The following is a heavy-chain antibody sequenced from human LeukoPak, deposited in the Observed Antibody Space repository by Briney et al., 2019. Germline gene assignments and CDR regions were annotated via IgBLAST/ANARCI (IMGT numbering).Heavy chain of an antibody. CDR2: INSDGSST. CDR1: GFTFNSYW. J-gene: IGHJ4*02. D-gene: IGHD3-10*01. CDR3: LTGLISGSGGSSNY. Sequence: PGGSLRLSCAASGFTFNSYWMHWVRQAPGKGLVWVSRINSDGSSTNYADSVKGRFTIFRDNAKNTLYLQMNSLRAEDTAVYYCLTGLISGSGGSSNYWGQGTLVTVSS. V-gene: IGHV3-74*01.